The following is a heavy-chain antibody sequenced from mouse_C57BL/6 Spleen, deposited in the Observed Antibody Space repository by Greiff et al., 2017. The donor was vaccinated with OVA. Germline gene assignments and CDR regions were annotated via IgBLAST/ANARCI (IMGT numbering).Heavy chain of an antibody. CDR2: INPNNGGT. D-gene: IGHD2-4*01. CDR1: GYTFTDYN. CDR3: ARLGYDYGGDYFDY. J-gene: IGHJ2*01. V-gene: IGHV1-18*01. Sequence: VQLQQSGPELVKPGASVKIPCKASGYTFTDYNMDWVKQSHGKSLEWIGDINPNNGGTIYNQKFKGKATLTVDKSSSTAYMELRSLTSEDTAVYYCARLGYDYGGDYFDYWGQGTTLTVSS.